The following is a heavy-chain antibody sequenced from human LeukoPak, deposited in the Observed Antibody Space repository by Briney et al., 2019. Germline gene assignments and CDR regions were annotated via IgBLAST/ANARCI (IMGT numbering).Heavy chain of an antibody. Sequence: SETLSLTCAVYGGSLSGYYWSWIRQPPGKGLEWIGEIKHRGSHNYNPTLKSRVTISVDTSKNQFSLKLSSVTAADTAVYYCARGAGRPRFDYWGQGTLASVS. CDR3: ARGAGRPRFDY. V-gene: IGHV4-34*01. CDR1: GGSLSGYY. CDR2: IKHRGSH. J-gene: IGHJ4*02.